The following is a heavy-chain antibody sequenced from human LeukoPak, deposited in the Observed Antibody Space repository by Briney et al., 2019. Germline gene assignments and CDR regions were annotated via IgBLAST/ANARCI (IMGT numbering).Heavy chain of an antibody. D-gene: IGHD3-10*01. CDR2: ISDSGST. Sequence: KPSETLSLTCIVSGGSISRSSYYWGWLRQPPGKGLEWIGSISDSGSTYYSPSLKSRVTISVDTSKNQFSLKLRFVTAADTAVYYCARQDIWFGELVVRGQGTTVTVSS. CDR3: ARQDIWFGELVV. J-gene: IGHJ6*02. CDR1: GGSISRSSYY. V-gene: IGHV4-39*01.